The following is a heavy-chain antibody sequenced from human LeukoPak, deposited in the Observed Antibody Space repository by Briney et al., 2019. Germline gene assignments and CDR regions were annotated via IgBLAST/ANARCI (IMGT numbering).Heavy chain of an antibody. J-gene: IGHJ4*02. CDR2: ISGSGGST. D-gene: IGHD2-15*01. V-gene: IGHV3-23*01. CDR1: GFTFSSYA. CDR3: AKGLGRLGYCSGGSCHTAGAPFDY. Sequence: PGVSLRLSCAASGFTFSSYAMSWVRQAPGKGLEWVSAISGSGGSTYYADSVKGRFTISRDNSKNTLYLQMNSLRAEDTAVYYCAKGLGRLGYCSGGSCHTAGAPFDYWGQGTLVTVSS.